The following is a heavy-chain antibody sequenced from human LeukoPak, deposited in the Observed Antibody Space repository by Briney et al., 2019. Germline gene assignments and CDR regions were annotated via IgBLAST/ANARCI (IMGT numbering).Heavy chain of an antibody. Sequence: GGSLRLSCAASGFTFSDYWMHWVRQAPGKGLVWVSRIIPDGTSTNYADSVKGRFTISRDNAKNTLYLQMNSLTAEDTALYHCARDRSYGSFDFWGQGTLVTVSS. J-gene: IGHJ4*02. CDR1: GFTFSDYW. D-gene: IGHD5-18*01. CDR2: IIPDGTST. V-gene: IGHV3-74*01. CDR3: ARDRSYGSFDF.